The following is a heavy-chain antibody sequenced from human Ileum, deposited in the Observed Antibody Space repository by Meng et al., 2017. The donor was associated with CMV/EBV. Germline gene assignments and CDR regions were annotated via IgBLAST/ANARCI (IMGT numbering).Heavy chain of an antibody. CDR3: ARLFLEWPQYYFDH. V-gene: IGHV4-4*02. CDR1: GGSNSSSNW. J-gene: IGHJ4*02. Sequence: VSGGSNSSSNWWSWVRQPPGKGLEWIGEIHHSGSTNYNPSLKSRVTISVDKSKNQLSLKLSSVTAADTAVYYCARLFLEWPQYYFDHWGQGTLVTVSS. D-gene: IGHD3-3*01. CDR2: IHHSGST.